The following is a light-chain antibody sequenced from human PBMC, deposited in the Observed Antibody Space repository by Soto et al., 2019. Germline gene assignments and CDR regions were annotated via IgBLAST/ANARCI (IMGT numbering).Light chain of an antibody. Sequence: DLEMNQSPDSLAVSLGERATINCKSSQSVLYNSDNKNYLAWYQQKAGQPPKLLIYWASTRDSGVPDRFSGSGSGADFTLPINNLQAEDVAVYYCQQYYTTLSFGGGTKVEIK. J-gene: IGKJ4*01. V-gene: IGKV4-1*01. CDR2: WAS. CDR1: QSVLYNSDNKNY. CDR3: QQYYTTLS.